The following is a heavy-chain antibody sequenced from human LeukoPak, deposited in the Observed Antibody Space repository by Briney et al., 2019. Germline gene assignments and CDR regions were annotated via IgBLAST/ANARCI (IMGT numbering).Heavy chain of an antibody. V-gene: IGHV3-23*01. CDR2: ISGSGGST. D-gene: IGHD6-13*01. Sequence: GGSLRLSCAASGFTFSSYGMSWVRQAPGKGLEWVSAISGSGGSTYYADSVKGRFTISRDNSKNTLYLQMNSLRAEDTAVYYCAKLYSSSWFRDYYYYMDVWGKGTTVTISS. CDR1: GFTFSSYG. J-gene: IGHJ6*03. CDR3: AKLYSSSWFRDYYYYMDV.